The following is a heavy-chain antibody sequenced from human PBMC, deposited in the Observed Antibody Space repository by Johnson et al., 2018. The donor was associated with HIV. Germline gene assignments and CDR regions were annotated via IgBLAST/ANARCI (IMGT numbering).Heavy chain of an antibody. CDR3: AKDHPVVAERTGAFDI. CDR2: ILYDGSNK. D-gene: IGHD2-15*01. Sequence: QMQLVESGGGVVQPGGSLRLSCAASGFTFSSYGMHWVRQAPGKGLEWVAFILYDGSNKYYADSVKGRFTISRDNSKNTLYLQMNSLRAEDTAVYYCAKDHPVVAERTGAFDIWGQGTMVTVSS. J-gene: IGHJ3*02. V-gene: IGHV3-30*02. CDR1: GFTFSSYG.